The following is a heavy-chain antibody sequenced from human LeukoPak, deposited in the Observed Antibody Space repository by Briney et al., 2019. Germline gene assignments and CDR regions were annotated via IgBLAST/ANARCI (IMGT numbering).Heavy chain of an antibody. Sequence: GASVKVSCKASGYSFTNFGITWVRQAPGQGLEWMGWISAYNGNTDYAQNFQGRVTVTADTSTSTAYMELRGLRSDDTAVYYCARSGCSAGTRYSQTVKFDYWGQGTLVTVSS. CDR2: ISAYNGNT. D-gene: IGHD2-15*01. CDR3: ARSGCSAGTRYSQTVKFDY. V-gene: IGHV1-18*01. CDR1: GYSFTNFG. J-gene: IGHJ4*02.